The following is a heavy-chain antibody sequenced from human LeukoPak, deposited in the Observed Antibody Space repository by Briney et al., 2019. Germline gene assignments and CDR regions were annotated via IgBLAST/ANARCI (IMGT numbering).Heavy chain of an antibody. D-gene: IGHD3-10*01. CDR2: FEPEDGET. CDR3: ATEYYYGSGSFVKAFDI. V-gene: IGHV1-24*01. Sequence: ASVKVSCKVSGYTRSELSMHWVGQAPGKGLEWLGGFEPEDGETIYAQKFQGRVTMTEDTSTDTAYMELSSLRSEDTAVYYCATEYYYGSGSFVKAFDIWGQGTMVTVSS. J-gene: IGHJ3*02. CDR1: GYTRSELS.